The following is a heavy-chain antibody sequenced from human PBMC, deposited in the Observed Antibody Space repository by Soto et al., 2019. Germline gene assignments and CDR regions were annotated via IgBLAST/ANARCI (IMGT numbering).Heavy chain of an antibody. Sequence: SETLSLTCTVSGGSISSYYWSWIRQPPGKGLEWIGYIYYSGSTNYNPSLKSRVTISVDTSEYQFSLKLSSVTAADTAVYYCARETYYYGSGSYYSNWFDPWGQGTLVTVSS. J-gene: IGHJ5*02. CDR2: IYYSGST. CDR3: ARETYYYGSGSYYSNWFDP. V-gene: IGHV4-59*01. CDR1: GGSISSYY. D-gene: IGHD3-10*01.